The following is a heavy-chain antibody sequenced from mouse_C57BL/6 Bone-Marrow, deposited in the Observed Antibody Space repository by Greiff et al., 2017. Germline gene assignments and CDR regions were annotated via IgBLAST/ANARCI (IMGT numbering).Heavy chain of an antibody. Sequence: VQLQQPGAELVRPGSSVKLSCKASGYTFTSYWMHWVKQRPIQGLEWIGNIDPSDSETHYNQKFKDKATLTVDKSSSTAYMQLSSLTSEDSAVYYCARLGRDGYPFAYWGQGTLVTVSA. D-gene: IGHD2-3*01. CDR2: IDPSDSET. CDR1: GYTFTSYW. V-gene: IGHV1-52*01. CDR3: ARLGRDGYPFAY. J-gene: IGHJ3*01.